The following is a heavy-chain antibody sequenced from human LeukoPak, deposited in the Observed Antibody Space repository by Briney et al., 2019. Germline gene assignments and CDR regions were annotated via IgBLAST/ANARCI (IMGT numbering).Heavy chain of an antibody. D-gene: IGHD2-2*02. Sequence: PGGSLRLSCAASGFTFSSYWMHWVRQDPGKGLVWVSRVNRDGSSTNYADSVKGRFTISRDNAKNTVYLQMNSLRAEDTAVYYCARVDCSSTSCYIWFDPWGQGTLVTVSS. CDR1: GFTFSSYW. CDR2: VNRDGSST. CDR3: ARVDCSSTSCYIWFDP. V-gene: IGHV3-74*01. J-gene: IGHJ5*02.